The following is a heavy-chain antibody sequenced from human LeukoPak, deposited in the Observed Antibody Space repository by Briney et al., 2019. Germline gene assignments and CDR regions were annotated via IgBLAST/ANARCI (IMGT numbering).Heavy chain of an antibody. V-gene: IGHV4-39*01. CDR1: GGSISSYY. J-gene: IGHJ4*02. Sequence: PSETLSLTCTVSGGSISSYYWGWIRRPPGKGLEWIASINYSGSTYYNPSLTSRVTISADTSKNQFSLKLSSVTAADTAVYYCARHEKGKPLDYWGQGTLVTVSS. CDR3: ARHEKGKPLDY. CDR2: INYSGST.